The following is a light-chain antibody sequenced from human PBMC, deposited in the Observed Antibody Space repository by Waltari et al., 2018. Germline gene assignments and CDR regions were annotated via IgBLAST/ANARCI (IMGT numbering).Light chain of an antibody. CDR1: QSVSNN. J-gene: IGKJ1*01. Sequence: EIVLTQSPATLSVSPGERATLSCRASQSVSNNLAWYQQKPGQAPRLLSYGASTRATGIPARFSGSGSGTDFTLTISSLQSEDFAVYYCQHYKNWPPWTFGQGTKVEIK. V-gene: IGKV3-15*01. CDR3: QHYKNWPPWT. CDR2: GAS.